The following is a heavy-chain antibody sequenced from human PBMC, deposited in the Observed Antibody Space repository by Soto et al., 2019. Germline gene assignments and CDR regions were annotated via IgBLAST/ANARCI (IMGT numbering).Heavy chain of an antibody. Sequence: SVKVSCKGSGNTFTYVYLHWVRQAPGQALEWMGWITPFNGNTKYAQKFQDRVTFTTDTSTSTAYMELRSLRSDDTAVYYCARDRYYDSSGYYHHFDYWGQGTLVTVSS. CDR1: GNTFTYVY. J-gene: IGHJ4*02. CDR2: ITPFNGNT. D-gene: IGHD3-22*01. V-gene: IGHV1-45*02. CDR3: ARDRYYDSSGYYHHFDY.